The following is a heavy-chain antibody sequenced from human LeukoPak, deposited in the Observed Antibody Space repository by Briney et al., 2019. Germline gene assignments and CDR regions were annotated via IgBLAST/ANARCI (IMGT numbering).Heavy chain of an antibody. D-gene: IGHD1-1*01. CDR3: ARDIATVQHQD. J-gene: IGHJ4*02. CDR2: ISAYNGNT. V-gene: IGHV1-18*01. Sequence: ASVKVSCKTSGYTFTNYGISWVRQAPGQGLEWMGWISAYNGNTNYVQKFWGRVAMTTDTSTSTVYMDLRSLRSDDTAVYYCARDIATVQHQDWGQGTLVTVSS. CDR1: GYTFTNYG.